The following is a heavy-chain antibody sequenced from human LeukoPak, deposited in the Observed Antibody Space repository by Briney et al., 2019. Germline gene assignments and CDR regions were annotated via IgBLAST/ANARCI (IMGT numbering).Heavy chain of an antibody. CDR1: GGSFSGYY. D-gene: IGHD3-3*01. CDR3: ARRLYDFWSGSYAFDI. V-gene: IGHV4-34*12. Sequence: SETLSLTCAVYGGSFSGYYWIWIRQSPGKGLEWIGEIIYSGTTTNYNPSLKSRVTISVDTSKNQFSLKLSSVTAADTAVYYCARRLYDFWSGSYAFDIWGQGTMVTVSS. CDR2: IIYSGTTT. J-gene: IGHJ3*02.